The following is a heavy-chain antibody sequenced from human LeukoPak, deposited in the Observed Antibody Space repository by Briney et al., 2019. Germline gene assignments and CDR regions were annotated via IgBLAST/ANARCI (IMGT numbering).Heavy chain of an antibody. D-gene: IGHD3-10*01. V-gene: IGHV3-9*01. CDR1: GFTFDDYA. J-gene: IGHJ6*02. CDR3: AKDSGGSGSYPYYYYYYGMDV. CDR2: ISWNSGSI. Sequence: GGSLRLSCEVSGFTFDDYAMHWVRQAPGKGLEWVSGISWNSGSIGYADSVKGRFTVSRDNAKNSPYLQMNSLRAEDTALYYCAKDSGGSGSYPYYYYYYGMDVWGQGTTVTVSS.